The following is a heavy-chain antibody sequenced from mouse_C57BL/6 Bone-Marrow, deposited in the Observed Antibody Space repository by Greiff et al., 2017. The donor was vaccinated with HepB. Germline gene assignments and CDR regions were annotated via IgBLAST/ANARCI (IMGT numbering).Heavy chain of an antibody. Sequence: EVKLQESVAELVRPGASVKLSCTASGFNIKNTYMHWVKQRPEQGLEWIGRIDPANGNTKYAPKFQGKATITADTSSNTAYLQLSSLTSEDTAIYYCALKPGGYYGSSYGYAMDYWGQGTSVTVSS. CDR3: ALKPGGYYGSSYGYAMDY. V-gene: IGHV14-3*01. CDR1: GFNIKNTY. CDR2: IDPANGNT. D-gene: IGHD1-1*01. J-gene: IGHJ4*01.